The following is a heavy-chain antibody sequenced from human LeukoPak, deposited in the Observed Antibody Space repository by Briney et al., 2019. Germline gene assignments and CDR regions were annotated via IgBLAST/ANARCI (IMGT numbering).Heavy chain of an antibody. CDR3: AKVPLSAAGGWFDP. CDR2: ISGSGGNT. D-gene: IGHD6-13*01. J-gene: IGHJ5*02. Sequence: PGGSLRLSCAASGFTFSSCAMSWVRQAPGKGLEWVSAISGSGGNTYYGDSVKGRFTISRDNSKNTLYLQMNSLRAEDTAVYYCAKVPLSAAGGWFDPWGQGTLVTVSS. V-gene: IGHV3-23*01. CDR1: GFTFSSCA.